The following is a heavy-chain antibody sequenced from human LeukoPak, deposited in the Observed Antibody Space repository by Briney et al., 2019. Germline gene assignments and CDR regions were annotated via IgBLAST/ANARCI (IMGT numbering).Heavy chain of an antibody. CDR3: ARDYDYVWGSYRGYYFDC. CDR1: GGSISSYY. Sequence: KTSETLSLTCTVSGGSISSYYWSWIRQPAGKGLEWIGRIYTSGSTNYNPSLKSRVTMSVDTSKNQFSLKLSSVTAADTAVYYCARDYDYVWGSYRGYYFDCWGQGTLVTVSS. J-gene: IGHJ4*02. CDR2: IYTSGST. V-gene: IGHV4-4*07. D-gene: IGHD3-16*02.